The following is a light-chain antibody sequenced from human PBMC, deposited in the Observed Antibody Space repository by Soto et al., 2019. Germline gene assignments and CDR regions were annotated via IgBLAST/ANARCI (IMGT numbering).Light chain of an antibody. CDR2: DVS. Sequence: QSVLTQPASMSGSPGQSITISCTGTSSDVGGYNYVSWYQQHPGKAPKLMIYDVSNRPSGVSNRFSGCKSGNTASLTISGLQAEDEADYYCSSYTSSSTQVFGGGTKLTVL. CDR1: SSDVGGYNY. CDR3: SSYTSSSTQV. J-gene: IGLJ2*01. V-gene: IGLV2-14*01.